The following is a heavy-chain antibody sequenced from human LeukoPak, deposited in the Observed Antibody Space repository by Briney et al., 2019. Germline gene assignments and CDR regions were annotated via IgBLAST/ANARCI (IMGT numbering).Heavy chain of an antibody. CDR3: ARVVDSAGYYPYYFVQ. J-gene: IGHJ4*02. CDR2: INPKTGAT. V-gene: IGHV1-2*02. CDR1: VYTFTVYY. Sequence: GASEILSFTASVYTFTVYYMEWVRQGPGQGLEWMGWINPKTGATKYAQKFQGRVTMTRDTSNSTAYMELRRLRSDDTAVYYWARVVDSAGYYPYYFVQWGQGTLVTVSS. D-gene: IGHD3-22*01.